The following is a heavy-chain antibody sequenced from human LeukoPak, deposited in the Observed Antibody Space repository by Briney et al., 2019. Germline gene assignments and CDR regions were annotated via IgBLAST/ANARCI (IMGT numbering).Heavy chain of an antibody. Sequence: ASVKVSCKASGYTFTNYGISWVRQAPGQGPEWMGWISPYNGNTNYAQKFQGRVTITRDTSASTAYMELSSLRSEDTAVYYCARDYYGDYWGQGTLVTVSS. V-gene: IGHV1-18*01. CDR3: ARDYYGDY. CDR2: ISPYNGNT. D-gene: IGHD3-22*01. CDR1: GYTFTNYG. J-gene: IGHJ4*02.